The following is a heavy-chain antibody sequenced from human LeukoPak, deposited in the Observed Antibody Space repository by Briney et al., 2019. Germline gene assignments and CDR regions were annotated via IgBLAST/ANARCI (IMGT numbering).Heavy chain of an antibody. CDR3: VTMDYYGSGSYYPPLDY. CDR2: IYHSGST. J-gene: IGHJ4*02. Sequence: SGTLSLTCAVSGGSISSSNWWSWVRQPPGKGLEWIGEIYHSGSTNYNPSLKSRVTISVDKSKNQFSLKLSSVTAADTAVYYCVTMDYYGSGSYYPPLDYWGQGTLVTVSS. CDR1: GGSISSSNW. D-gene: IGHD3-10*01. V-gene: IGHV4-4*02.